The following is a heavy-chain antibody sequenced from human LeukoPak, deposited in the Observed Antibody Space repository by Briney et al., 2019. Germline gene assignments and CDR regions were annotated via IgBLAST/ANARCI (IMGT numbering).Heavy chain of an antibody. V-gene: IGHV1-2*02. CDR1: GYTFTGYY. Sequence: ASVKVSCKASGYTFTGYYMHWVRQAPGQGLEWMGWINPNSGGTNYAQKLQGRVTMTTDTSASTAYMELRSLRSDDTAEYYCARDQSIAAAGTPPCYWGQGTLVTVSS. J-gene: IGHJ4*02. CDR2: INPNSGGT. D-gene: IGHD6-13*01. CDR3: ARDQSIAAAGTPPCY.